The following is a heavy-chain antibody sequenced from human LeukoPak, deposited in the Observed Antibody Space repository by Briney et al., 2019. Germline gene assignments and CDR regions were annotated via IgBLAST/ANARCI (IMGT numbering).Heavy chain of an antibody. V-gene: IGHV1-2*02. CDR3: ARAYSSSWYGGYYYYYMDV. Sequence: ASVKVSCKASGYTFTSYGISWVRQAPGQGLEWMGWINPNSGGTNYAQKFQGRVTMTRDTSISTAYMELSRLRSDDTAVYYCARAYSSSWYGGYYYYYMDVWGKGTTVTVSS. D-gene: IGHD6-13*01. J-gene: IGHJ6*03. CDR1: GYTFTSYG. CDR2: INPNSGGT.